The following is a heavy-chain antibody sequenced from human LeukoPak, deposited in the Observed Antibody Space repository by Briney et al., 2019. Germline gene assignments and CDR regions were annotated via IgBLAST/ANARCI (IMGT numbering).Heavy chain of an antibody. CDR3: SRESGAFCPFGY. D-gene: IGHD1-26*01. Sequence: PETLSLTCTVSGGSISSGDFYWSWIRQPPGQGPEWIGEVSLAGQTNYNPSLNGRVTMSLDESSNQLSLKLTSVTAADTAIYYCSRESGAFCPFGYWGQGTLVIVPS. CDR2: VSLAGQT. V-gene: IGHV4-39*07. J-gene: IGHJ4*02. CDR1: GGSISSGDF.